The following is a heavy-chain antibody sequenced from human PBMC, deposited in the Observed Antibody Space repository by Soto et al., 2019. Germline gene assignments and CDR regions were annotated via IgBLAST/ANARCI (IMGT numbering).Heavy chain of an antibody. CDR1: GYSISSGYY. CDR2: IYPGDSDT. J-gene: IGHJ4*02. D-gene: IGHD6-19*01. CDR3: ARLPIDSSGWYGDY. V-gene: IGHV5-51*01. Sequence: ETLSLTCAVSGYSISSGYYWGWIRQPPGKGLEWMGIIYPGDSDTRYSPSFQGQVTISADKSISTAYLQWSSLKASDTAMYYCARLPIDSSGWYGDYWGQGTLVTVSS.